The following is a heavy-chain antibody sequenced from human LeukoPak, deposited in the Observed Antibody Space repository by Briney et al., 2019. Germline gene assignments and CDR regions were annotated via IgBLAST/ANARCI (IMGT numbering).Heavy chain of an antibody. CDR3: ARDEGDY. J-gene: IGHJ4*02. V-gene: IGHV3-30-3*01. CDR2: ISYDGSNK. Sequence: GGSLRLSCAASGFTFSSYAMHWVRQAPGKGLEWVAVISYDGSNKYYADSVKGRFTISRDNSKNTLYLQMNSLRAEDTAVYYCARDEGDYWGQGTLATVSS. CDR1: GFTFSSYA.